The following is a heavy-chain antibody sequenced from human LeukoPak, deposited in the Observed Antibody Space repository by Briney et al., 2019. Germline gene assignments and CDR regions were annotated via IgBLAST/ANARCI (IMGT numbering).Heavy chain of an antibody. D-gene: IGHD6-19*01. CDR3: ARGAGWYAY. J-gene: IGHJ4*02. Sequence: SETLSLTCTVSGGSISSYSWNWIRQPPGKGLEWIGHIYYSGSTKYNPSLKSRVTISVDTSKNQFSLKLSSVTAADTAVYYCARGAGWYAYWGQGTLVTVSS. CDR1: GGSISSYS. CDR2: IYYSGST. V-gene: IGHV4-59*01.